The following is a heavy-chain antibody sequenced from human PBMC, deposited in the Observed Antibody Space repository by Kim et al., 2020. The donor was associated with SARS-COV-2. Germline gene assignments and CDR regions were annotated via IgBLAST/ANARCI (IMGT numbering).Heavy chain of an antibody. D-gene: IGHD3-10*01. CDR3: TRDVGDYYGSGSYYSYYYYYGMDV. CDR1: GFTFGDYA. CDR2: IRSKAYGGTT. V-gene: IGHV3-49*04. Sequence: GGSLRLSCTASGFTFGDYAMSWVRQAPGKGLEWVGFIRSKAYGGTTEYAASVKGRFTISRDDSKSIAYLQMNSLKTEDTAVYYCTRDVGDYYGSGSYYSYYYYYGMDVWGQGTTVTVSS. J-gene: IGHJ6*02.